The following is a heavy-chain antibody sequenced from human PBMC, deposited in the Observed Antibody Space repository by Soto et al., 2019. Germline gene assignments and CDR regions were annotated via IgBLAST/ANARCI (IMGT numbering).Heavy chain of an antibody. CDR1: GGSVSGGSYY. CDR3: ASWARGYSYVGYFQH. D-gene: IGHD5-18*01. V-gene: IGHV4-61*01. J-gene: IGHJ1*01. Sequence: PSETLSLTCTVSGGSVSGGSYYWSWIRQPPGKGLEWIGYIYYSGSTNYNPSLKSRVTISVDTSKNQFSLKLSSVTAADTAVYYCASWARGYSYVGYFQHWGQGTLVTVSS. CDR2: IYYSGST.